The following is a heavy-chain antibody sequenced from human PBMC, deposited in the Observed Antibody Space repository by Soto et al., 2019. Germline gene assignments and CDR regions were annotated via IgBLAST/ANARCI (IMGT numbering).Heavy chain of an antibody. CDR1: GYTFTSYG. Sequence: QVQLVQSGAEVKKPGASVKVSCKASGYTFTSYGIIWVRQAPGQGLEWMGWISAYNGNTNYAQKLQGRVTMTTDTSTSTAYRELRSLRADDTAVYYCARESSSSCHDYWGQGTLVTVSS. CDR2: ISAYNGNT. CDR3: ARESSSSCHDY. J-gene: IGHJ4*02. V-gene: IGHV1-18*01. D-gene: IGHD6-13*01.